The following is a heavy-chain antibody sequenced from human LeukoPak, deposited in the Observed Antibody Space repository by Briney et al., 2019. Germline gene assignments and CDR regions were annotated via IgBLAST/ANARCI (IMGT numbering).Heavy chain of an antibody. CDR3: AKAISNYYNAYFDY. V-gene: IGHV3-23*01. CDR1: GFTFITYG. Sequence: PGGSLRLSCAASGFTFITYGMSWVRQAPGKGLEWVSAISGSGGITYYADSVKGRFTVSRDNSKNTLYLQMNNLRAEDTAAYYCAKAISNYYNAYFDYWGQGNLVTVSS. CDR2: ISGSGGIT. J-gene: IGHJ4*02. D-gene: IGHD3-10*01.